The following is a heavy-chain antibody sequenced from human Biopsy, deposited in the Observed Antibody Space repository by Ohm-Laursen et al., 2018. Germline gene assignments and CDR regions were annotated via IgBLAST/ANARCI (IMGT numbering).Heavy chain of an antibody. V-gene: IGHV4-59*01. CDR1: GASIEDYY. CDR2: INYRGNT. J-gene: IGHJ6*02. D-gene: IGHD2-2*01. Sequence: SETLSPTCTVSGASIEDYYWTWIRQAPGKTLEWIASINYRGNTNYNPSLKSRVTMSAHTSTNQFSLKLTSVTAADTAVYYCARDKITYCTSTSCDYFGMDVWGQGTTVTVSS. CDR3: ARDKITYCTSTSCDYFGMDV.